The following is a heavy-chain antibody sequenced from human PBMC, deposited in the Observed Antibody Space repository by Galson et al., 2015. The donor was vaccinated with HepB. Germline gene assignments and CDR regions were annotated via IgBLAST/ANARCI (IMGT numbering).Heavy chain of an antibody. J-gene: IGHJ6*04. D-gene: IGHD3/OR15-3a*01. V-gene: IGHV3-30-3*01. Sequence: SLRLSCAASGFTFSSYAMHWVRQAPGKGLEWMAVISYDGSNKYYADSVKGRFTISRDNSLNALYLQMNGLRADDTAVYYCARDRDWTGYFYFCMDVWGTGTTVTVSS. CDR3: ARDRDWTGYFYFCMDV. CDR1: GFTFSSYA. CDR2: ISYDGSNK.